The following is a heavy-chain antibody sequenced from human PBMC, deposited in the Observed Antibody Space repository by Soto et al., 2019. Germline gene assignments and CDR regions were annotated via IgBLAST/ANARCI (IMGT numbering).Heavy chain of an antibody. CDR3: ARGKLLSVAGTGWFAP. CDR1: GYTFTSYD. CDR2: MNPNSGNT. D-gene: IGHD6-19*01. Sequence: QVQLVQSGAEVKKPGASVKVSCKASGYTFTSYDINWVRQATGQGLEWMGWMNPNSGNTGYAQKFQGRVTMTRNTSTSTAYRELSSLRSEDTAVSYCARGKLLSVAGTGWFAPWGQVTVVTVSA. J-gene: IGHJ5*02. V-gene: IGHV1-8*01.